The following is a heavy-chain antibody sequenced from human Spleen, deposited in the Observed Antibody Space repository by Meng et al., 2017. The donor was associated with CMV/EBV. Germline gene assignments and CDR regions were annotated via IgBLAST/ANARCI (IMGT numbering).Heavy chain of an antibody. Sequence: SETLSLPCTASGGAISSYYWSWIRQPPGKGLEYIGYIYYSGSADYTPSLKSPLTISADTSTIQFSLKLSTVTAADTAVYYCERGNDFLGYYGMDVWGQGTTVTVSS. D-gene: IGHD3-3*01. V-gene: IGHV4-59*01. J-gene: IGHJ6*02. CDR3: ERGNDFLGYYGMDV. CDR1: GGAISSYY. CDR2: IYYSGSA.